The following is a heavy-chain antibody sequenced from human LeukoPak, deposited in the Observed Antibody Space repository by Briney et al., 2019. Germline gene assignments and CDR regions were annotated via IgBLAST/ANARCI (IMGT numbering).Heavy chain of an antibody. D-gene: IGHD1-1*01. J-gene: IGHJ4*02. CDR3: ARAHYGTASPAGGL. V-gene: IGHV4-34*01. CDR1: GGSLSGYY. Sequence: SETLSLTCAVYGGSLSGYYWSWIRQPPGRGLGWIGENNRSGSANYNPSLKSRVTVSVDTSKNQFSLKLSSVTAADTAVYYCARAHYGTASPAGGLWGQGTLVTVSS. CDR2: NNRSGSA.